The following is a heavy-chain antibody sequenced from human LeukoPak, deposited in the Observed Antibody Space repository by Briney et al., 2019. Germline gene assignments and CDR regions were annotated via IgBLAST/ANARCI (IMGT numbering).Heavy chain of an antibody. J-gene: IGHJ6*04. CDR2: INPSGGST. D-gene: IGHD6-13*01. CDR1: GYTFTSYY. CDR3: ARAVASIAAAMDV. V-gene: IGHV1-46*01. Sequence: EASVKVSCKASGYTFTSYYMHWVRQAPGQGLEWMGIINPSGGSTSYAQKFQGRVTMTRDMSTSTVYTELSSLRSEDTAVYYCARAVASIAAAMDVWGKGTTVTVSS.